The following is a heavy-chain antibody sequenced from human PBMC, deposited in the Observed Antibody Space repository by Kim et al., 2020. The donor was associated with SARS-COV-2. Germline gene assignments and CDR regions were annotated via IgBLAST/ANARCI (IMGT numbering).Heavy chain of an antibody. J-gene: IGHJ5*02. Sequence: SETLSLTCAVYGGSFSGYYWSWIRQPPGKGLEWIGEINHSGSTNYNPSLKSRVTISVDTSKNQFSLKLSSVTAADTAVYYCATSGLYCGGDCYPTGFDPWGQGTLFTVSS. CDR1: GGSFSGYY. V-gene: IGHV4-34*01. CDR2: INHSGST. D-gene: IGHD2-21*02. CDR3: ATSGLYCGGDCYPTGFDP.